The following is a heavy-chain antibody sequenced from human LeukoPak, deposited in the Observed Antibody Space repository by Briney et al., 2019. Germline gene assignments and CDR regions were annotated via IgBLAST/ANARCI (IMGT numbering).Heavy chain of an antibody. Sequence: SETLSLTCTVSGGSISSGGYYWSWSRQPPGKGLEWIGYIYHSGSTYYNPSLKSRVTISVDRSKNQFSLKLSSVTAADTAVYYCARRALYSYATFDYWGQGTLVTVSS. CDR2: IYHSGST. J-gene: IGHJ4*02. CDR1: GGSISSGGYY. V-gene: IGHV4-30-2*01. D-gene: IGHD5-18*01. CDR3: ARRALYSYATFDY.